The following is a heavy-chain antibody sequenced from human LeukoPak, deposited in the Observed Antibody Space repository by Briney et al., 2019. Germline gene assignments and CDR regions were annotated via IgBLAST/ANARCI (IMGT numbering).Heavy chain of an antibody. CDR3: ARETDILEAFDI. CDR1: GFTVSSNY. J-gene: IGHJ3*02. V-gene: IGHV3-66*01. CDR2: IYSGGST. D-gene: IGHD3-9*01. Sequence: GGSLRLSCAASGFTVSSNYMSWVRQAPGKGLEWVSVIYSGGSTYYADSVKGRFTISRDNSKNTLYLQMSSLRAEDTAVYYCARETDILEAFDIWGQGTMVTVSS.